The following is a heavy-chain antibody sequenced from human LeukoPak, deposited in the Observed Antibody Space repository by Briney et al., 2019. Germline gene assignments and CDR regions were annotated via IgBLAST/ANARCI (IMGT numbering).Heavy chain of an antibody. V-gene: IGHV1-69*05. CDR3: ARVTPDYYDSSGYYLGYFDY. D-gene: IGHD3-22*01. CDR1: GGTFSSYA. CDR2: IIPIFGTA. J-gene: IGHJ4*02. Sequence: SVKVSCKASGGTFSSYAISWVRQAPGQGLEWMGGIIPIFGTANYAQKFQGRVTITTDEYTSTAYMELSSLRSEDTDVYYCARVTPDYYDSSGYYLGYFDYWGQGTLVTVSS.